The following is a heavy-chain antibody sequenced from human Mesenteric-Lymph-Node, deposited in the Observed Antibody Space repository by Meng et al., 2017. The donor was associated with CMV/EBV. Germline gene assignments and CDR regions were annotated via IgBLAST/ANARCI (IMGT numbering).Heavy chain of an antibody. V-gene: IGHV2-5*02. J-gene: IGHJ4*02. CDR1: GFSFRTSEMA. D-gene: IGHD1-1*01. CDR3: ARTYNAAFDN. CDR2: IYWDDDK. Sequence: LTCTFSGFSFRTSEMAVGWIRQPPGKALEWLALIYWDDDKRYSPSLKSRLTITKDTSKNQVVLTMTNMDPVDTATYYCARTYNAAFDNWGQGTLVTVSS.